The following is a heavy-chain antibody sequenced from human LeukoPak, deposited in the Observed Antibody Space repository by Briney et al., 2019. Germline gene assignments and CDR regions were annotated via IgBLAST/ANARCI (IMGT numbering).Heavy chain of an antibody. Sequence: GGSLRLSCAASGFTFSNYAMHWVRQAPGKGLEWVAVMSYDGSNKYYADSVGGRFIISRDNSKNTLFLQMNSLKSEDTAVYYCARDLNTRTDIPGPSGYWGQGTLVTVSS. CDR3: ARDLNTRTDIPGPSGY. J-gene: IGHJ4*02. CDR1: GFTFSNYA. V-gene: IGHV3-30-3*01. CDR2: MSYDGSNK. D-gene: IGHD2-15*01.